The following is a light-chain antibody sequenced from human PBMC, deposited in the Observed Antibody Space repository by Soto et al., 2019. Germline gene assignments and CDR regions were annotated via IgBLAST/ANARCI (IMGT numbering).Light chain of an antibody. V-gene: IGKV3-20*01. CDR3: QQYGGSPYT. CDR2: GAS. CDR1: QYIASSY. Sequence: EIVLTQSPGTLSLSPGEGATLSCRSSQYIASSYLAWYQQRRGQAARLLIYGASSRATGIPDRFSGRGSGTDFTLTISRLEPEDFAVYYCQQYGGSPYTFGLGTKVEIK. J-gene: IGKJ2*01.